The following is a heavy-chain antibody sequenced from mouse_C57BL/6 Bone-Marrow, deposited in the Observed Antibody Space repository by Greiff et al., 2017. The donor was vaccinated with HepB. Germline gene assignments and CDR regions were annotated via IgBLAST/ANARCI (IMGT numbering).Heavy chain of an antibody. CDR1: GYTFTDYY. D-gene: IGHD1-1*01. CDR3: ARGGEKSSRDWYFDV. J-gene: IGHJ1*03. Sequence: VQLQQSGPELVKPGASVKISCKASGYTFTDYYMNWVKQSHGKSLEWIGDINPNNGGTSYNQKFKGKATLTVDKSSSTAYMELRSLTSEDSAVYYWARGGEKSSRDWYFDVWGTGTTVTVSS. V-gene: IGHV1-26*01. CDR2: INPNNGGT.